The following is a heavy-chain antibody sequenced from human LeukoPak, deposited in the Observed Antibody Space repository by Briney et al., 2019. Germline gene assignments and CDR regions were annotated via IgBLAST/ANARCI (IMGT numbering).Heavy chain of an antibody. CDR1: GFTFTAYY. J-gene: IGHJ4*02. CDR3: ARAHPCGGDCYFDY. Sequence: ASVNVSCKASGFTFTAYYLHWVRQAPGQGLEWMGIINPSGGSTSYAQKFQGRVTMTRDTSTSTVYMELSSLRSEDTAVYYCARAHPCGGDCYFDYWGQGTLVTVSS. CDR2: INPSGGST. V-gene: IGHV1-46*01. D-gene: IGHD2-21*02.